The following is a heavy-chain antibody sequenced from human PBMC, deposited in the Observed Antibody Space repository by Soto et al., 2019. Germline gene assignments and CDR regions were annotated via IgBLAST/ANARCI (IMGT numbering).Heavy chain of an antibody. Sequence: QVQLVESGGGVVQPGRSLRLSCAASGFTFSSYGMHWVRQAPGKGLEWVAVISYDGSNKYYADSVKGRFTISRDNSKNTLYLQMNSLRDEDTAVDYCAKAAGTNEYDHWGQGTLVTVSS. CDR2: ISYDGSNK. V-gene: IGHV3-30*18. CDR3: AKAAGTNEYDH. J-gene: IGHJ4*02. D-gene: IGHD2-8*01. CDR1: GFTFSSYG.